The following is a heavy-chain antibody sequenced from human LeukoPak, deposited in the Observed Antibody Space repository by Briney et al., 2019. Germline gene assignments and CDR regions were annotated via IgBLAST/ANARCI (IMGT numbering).Heavy chain of an antibody. J-gene: IGHJ4*02. V-gene: IGHV1-46*01. CDR3: ARGCSGGSCYGDY. D-gene: IGHD2-15*01. CDR2: INPSGGST. CDR1: GYTFTSYY. Sequence: ASVKVSCKASGYTFTSYYMHWVRQAPGQGLEGMGIINPSGGSTSYAQKFQGRVNMTRDTSTSTVYMELSSLSSEDAAVYYCARGCSGGSCYGDYWGQGTLVTVSS.